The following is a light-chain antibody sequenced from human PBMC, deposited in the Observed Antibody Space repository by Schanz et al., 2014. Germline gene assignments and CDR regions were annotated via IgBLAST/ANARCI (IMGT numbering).Light chain of an antibody. Sequence: QSVLTQPPSASGSPGQSVTISCSGTNSDVGSSNYVSWYQQHPGKAPKLIIYEVTKRPSGVPDRFSGSKSGNTASLTISGLQAEDEADYYCCSYAGSYTLVFGGGTKLTVL. V-gene: IGLV2-11*01. CDR1: NSDVGSSNY. CDR3: CSYAGSYTLV. J-gene: IGLJ2*01. CDR2: EVT.